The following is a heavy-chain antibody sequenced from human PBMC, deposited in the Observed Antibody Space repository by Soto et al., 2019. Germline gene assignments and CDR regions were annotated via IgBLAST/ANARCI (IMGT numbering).Heavy chain of an antibody. V-gene: IGHV4-59*01. CDR3: ARALAVPGYYFDY. J-gene: IGHJ4*02. CDR2: VYSIGHT. CDR1: GGSSINYY. Sequence: QVQLQESGPGLVKPSETLSLTCTVPGGSSINYYWTWIRQPPGKGLEWIGYVYSIGHTSYNPSLKSRVTISIDTSKNQFSLKLSSVTAADTAVYYCARALAVPGYYFDYWGQGTLVTVSS. D-gene: IGHD6-19*01.